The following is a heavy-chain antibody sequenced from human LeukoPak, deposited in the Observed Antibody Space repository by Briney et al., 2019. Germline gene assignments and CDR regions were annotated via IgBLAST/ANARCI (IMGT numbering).Heavy chain of an antibody. CDR1: GYTFTSYD. J-gene: IGHJ6*03. Sequence: ASVKVSCKASGYTFTSYDINWVRQATGQGLEWMGWMNPNSGNTGYAQKFQGRVTITRNTSISTAYMNLSSLRSEDTAVYYCAREPNDYYDSSAYYMDVWGKGTTVTVSS. D-gene: IGHD3-22*01. CDR2: MNPNSGNT. V-gene: IGHV1-8*03. CDR3: AREPNDYYDSSAYYMDV.